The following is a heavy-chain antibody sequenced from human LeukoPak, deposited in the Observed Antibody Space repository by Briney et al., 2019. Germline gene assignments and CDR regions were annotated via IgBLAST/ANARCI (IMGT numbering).Heavy chain of an antibody. Sequence: SETLSLTCPASARSISSSGYYWGWIRQPPGKGLEWIASIYYSGSTYYNPSLKSRVTISVDTSKNQLSQKLTSLTAADTAVYYCARHEYSGSYYGLSWFDPWGQGTLVTVSS. D-gene: IGHD1-26*01. CDR3: ARHEYSGSYYGLSWFDP. CDR2: IYYSGST. V-gene: IGHV4-39*01. CDR1: ARSISSSGYY. J-gene: IGHJ5*02.